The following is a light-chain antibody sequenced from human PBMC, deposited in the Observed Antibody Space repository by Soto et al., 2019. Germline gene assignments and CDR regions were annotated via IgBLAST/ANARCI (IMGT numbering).Light chain of an antibody. CDR2: DAS. CDR3: QQDGSSLWT. J-gene: IGKJ1*01. Sequence: ELTRSPVTQSLSPGERSTLSCRASQSVRTSLAWYQHKPGQAPRLVIYDASLRANGVPARFGGSGSGTDFTLTISRLEPEDFAVYYCQQDGSSLWTFGQGTKVDIK. CDR1: QSVRTS. V-gene: IGKV3-20*01.